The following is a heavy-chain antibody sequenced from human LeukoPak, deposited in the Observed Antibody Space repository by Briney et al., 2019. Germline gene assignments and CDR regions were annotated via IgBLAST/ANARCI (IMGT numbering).Heavy chain of an antibody. V-gene: IGHV3-53*01. CDR3: AKDPIYCSSTSCYFDAFDI. J-gene: IGHJ3*02. D-gene: IGHD2-2*01. Sequence: GGSLRLSCAASGFTVSSNYMSWVRQAPGKGLEWVSVIYSGGSTYYADSVKGRFTISRDNSKNTLYLQMNSLRAEDTAVYYCAKDPIYCSSTSCYFDAFDIWGQGTMVTVSS. CDR2: IYSGGST. CDR1: GFTVSSNY.